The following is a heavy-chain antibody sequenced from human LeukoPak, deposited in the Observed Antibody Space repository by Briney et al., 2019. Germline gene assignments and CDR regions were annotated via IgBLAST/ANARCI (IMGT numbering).Heavy chain of an antibody. CDR1: GFTFSSYA. Sequence: GESLRLSCAASGFTFSSYAVSWVRQAPGKGLEWVSGISTSGASTSNADSVKGRFTISRDNPRNTLYMQMNSLRAEDTALYYCAIMHPYYDGSGYWVQWGQGTLVTVSS. CDR3: AIMHPYYDGSGYWVQ. D-gene: IGHD3-22*01. J-gene: IGHJ4*02. V-gene: IGHV3-23*01. CDR2: ISTSGAST.